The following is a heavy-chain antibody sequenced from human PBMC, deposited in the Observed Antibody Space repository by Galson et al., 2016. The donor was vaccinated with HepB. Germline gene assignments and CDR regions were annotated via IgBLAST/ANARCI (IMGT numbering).Heavy chain of an antibody. CDR2: VNHSGYT. V-gene: IGHV4-34*01. CDR3: AGVVVAATNWFDP. CDR1: GGSFNASY. J-gene: IGHJ5*02. Sequence: SETLSLTCGVHGGSFNASYWSWIRQPPGKGLEWIGEVNHSGYTRYNPSLKSRVTISVDTSKNQFSLNLTSMTAADTAVYYCAGVVVAATNWFDPWGQGTLVTVSS. D-gene: IGHD2-15*01.